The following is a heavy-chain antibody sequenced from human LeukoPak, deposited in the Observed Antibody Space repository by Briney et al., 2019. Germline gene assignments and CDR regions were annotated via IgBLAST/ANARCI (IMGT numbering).Heavy chain of an antibody. V-gene: IGHV4-34*01. CDR1: GGSFSGYY. Sequence: KPSETRSLTCAVYGGSFSGYYWSWIRQPPGKGLEWIGEINHSGSTNYNPSLKSRVTISVDTSKNQFSLKLSSVAAADTAVYYCARGLGYYYYMDVWGKGTTVTVSS. CDR2: INHSGST. D-gene: IGHD7-27*01. J-gene: IGHJ6*03. CDR3: ARGLGYYYYMDV.